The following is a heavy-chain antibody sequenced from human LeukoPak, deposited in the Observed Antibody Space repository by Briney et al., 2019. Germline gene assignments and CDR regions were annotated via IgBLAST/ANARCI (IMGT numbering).Heavy chain of an antibody. CDR1: GYTFTSYA. Sequence: ASVKVSCKASGYTFTSYAMLWVRQAPGQRLEWMGWSNAGNGNTKYSQEFQGRVTITRDTSASTAYMELSSLRSEDTAVYYCARPLGYCSSTSCYNAFDIWGQGTMVTVSS. CDR3: ARPLGYCSSTSCYNAFDI. V-gene: IGHV1-3*02. J-gene: IGHJ3*02. D-gene: IGHD2-2*02. CDR2: SNAGNGNT.